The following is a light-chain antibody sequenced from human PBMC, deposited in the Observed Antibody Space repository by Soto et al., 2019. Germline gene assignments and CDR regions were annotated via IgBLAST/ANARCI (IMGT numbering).Light chain of an antibody. Sequence: EIVMTQSPATLSVSPGEGATLSCRASQSVSSKLAWYQQKPGQAPRLLIYGASTRATGIPARFSGSGSGTEFTLIISSLQSEDSAVYYCQQRSNWPITFGQGTRLEI. CDR1: QSVSSK. V-gene: IGKV3-15*01. CDR3: QQRSNWPIT. J-gene: IGKJ5*01. CDR2: GAS.